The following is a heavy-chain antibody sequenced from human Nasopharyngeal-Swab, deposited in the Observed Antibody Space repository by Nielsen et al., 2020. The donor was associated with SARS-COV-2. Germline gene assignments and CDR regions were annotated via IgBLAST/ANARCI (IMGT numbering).Heavy chain of an antibody. V-gene: IGHV4-34*01. J-gene: IGHJ3*02. CDR2: INHSGST. Sequence: WIRQPPGKGLEWIGEINHSGSTNYNPSLKRRVTISVDTSKNQFSLKLSSVTAADTAVYYCARGLSYYVTAFDIWGQGTMVTVSS. D-gene: IGHD1-26*01. CDR3: ARGLSYYVTAFDI.